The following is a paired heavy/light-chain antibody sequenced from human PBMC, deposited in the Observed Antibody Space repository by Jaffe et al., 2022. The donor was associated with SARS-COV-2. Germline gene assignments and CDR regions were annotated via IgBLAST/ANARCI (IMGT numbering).Light chain of an antibody. Sequence: EIVLTQSPATLSLSPGERATLSCRASQSISSFLAWFQQKPGQAPRLLIYDASNRATGIPARFSGSGSGTDFTLTISSLEPEDFAVYYCQQRYTWPLLTFGPGTKVDIK. CDR1: QSISSF. V-gene: IGKV3-11*01. CDR2: DAS. CDR3: QQRYTWPLLT. J-gene: IGKJ3*01.
Heavy chain of an antibody. Sequence: EVQLVQSGAEVKKPGESLKISCKGSEYRFTSFWIGWVRQTPGKGLEWMGVIYPGDSDTRYSPSFQGQVTISADKSINTAYLQWSSLKASDTAMYYCARDRGDGYNFAHWGQGTLVTVSS. CDR1: EYRFTSFW. D-gene: IGHD5-12*01. J-gene: IGHJ5*02. V-gene: IGHV5-51*01. CDR2: IYPGDSDT. CDR3: ARDRGDGYNFAH.